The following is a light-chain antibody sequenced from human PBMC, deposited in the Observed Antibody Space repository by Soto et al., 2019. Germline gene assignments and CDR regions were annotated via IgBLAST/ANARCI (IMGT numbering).Light chain of an antibody. V-gene: IGLV2-14*01. Sequence: QSVLTQPASVSGSPGQSITISCTGTSSDAGGYNYVSWYQQHPGKAPKLMIYEVSNRPSGVSNRFSGSKSGNTASLTISGLQAEDEADYYCSSFRSGSTLFGTGTKLTVL. CDR1: SSDAGGYNY. CDR3: SSFRSGSTL. CDR2: EVS. J-gene: IGLJ1*01.